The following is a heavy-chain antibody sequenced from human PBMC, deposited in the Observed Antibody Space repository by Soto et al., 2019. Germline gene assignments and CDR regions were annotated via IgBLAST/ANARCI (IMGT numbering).Heavy chain of an antibody. J-gene: IGHJ4*02. CDR3: ARDPMPDIVGATPFDY. CDR2: INPNSGGT. V-gene: IGHV1-2*02. CDR1: GYTFTGYY. Sequence: QVQLVQSGAEVKKPGASVKVSCKASGYTFTGYYMHWVRQAPGQGLEWMGWINPNSGGTNYAQKFQCSVTMTRDTSISTAYMELSRLRSDDTAVYYCARDPMPDIVGATPFDYWGQGTLVTVSS. D-gene: IGHD1-26*01.